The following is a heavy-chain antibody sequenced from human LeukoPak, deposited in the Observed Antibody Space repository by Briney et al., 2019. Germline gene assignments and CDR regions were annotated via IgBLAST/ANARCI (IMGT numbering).Heavy chain of an antibody. CDR1: GFTFSSYS. V-gene: IGHV3-48*01. CDR2: ISSSSSTI. Sequence: GGSLRLSCAASGFTFSSYSMNWVRQAPGKGLEWVSYISSSSSTIYYADSVKGRFTISRDNAKNSLYLQMNSLRAEDTAVYYCARPLRSSGYHCFDYWGQGTLVTVSS. D-gene: IGHD3-22*01. J-gene: IGHJ4*02. CDR3: ARPLRSSGYHCFDY.